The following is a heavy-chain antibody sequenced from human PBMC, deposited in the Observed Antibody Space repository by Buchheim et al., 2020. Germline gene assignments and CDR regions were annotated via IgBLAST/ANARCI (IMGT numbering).Heavy chain of an antibody. CDR2: IKYDGSIT. CDR1: GFSFSNFW. D-gene: IGHD2-2*01. Sequence: EVQLVESGGGLVQPGGSLRLSCAASGFSFSNFWMHWVRQAPGKGLVWISLIKYDGSITSYVDSVKGRFTISRDNAKNTLYLQMNSLRAEDTAVYYCAKDVARLGYCSSTSCYERAFDIWGQGT. CDR3: AKDVARLGYCSSTSCYERAFDI. J-gene: IGHJ3*02. V-gene: IGHV3-74*01.